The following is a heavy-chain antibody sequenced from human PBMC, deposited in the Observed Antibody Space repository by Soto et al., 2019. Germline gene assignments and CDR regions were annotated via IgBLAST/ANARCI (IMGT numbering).Heavy chain of an antibody. D-gene: IGHD1-26*01. J-gene: IGHJ5*02. V-gene: IGHV3-23*01. CDR1: GFIFENFG. Sequence: PGGSLRISCAASGFIFENFGMSWVRQAPGKGLEWISSISGSGFKKYYADSVKGRFTISRDNSESTVYLELNNLSAEDTAVYHCAKNQGVELVPLATVDWFDPWGQGSVVTVSS. CDR3: AKNQGVELVPLATVDWFDP. CDR2: ISGSGFKK.